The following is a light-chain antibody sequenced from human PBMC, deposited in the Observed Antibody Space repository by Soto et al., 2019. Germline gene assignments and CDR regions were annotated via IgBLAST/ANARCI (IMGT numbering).Light chain of an antibody. CDR2: SAS. V-gene: IGKV1-9*01. J-gene: IGKJ1*01. CDR1: QGISTY. Sequence: DIQLTQSPSFLSACAGDRVSVTCRASQGISTYLAWYQQKSGKAPKLLIYSASTLQSGVPSRFSGSGSGTDFNLTISRLQTEDFATYECLQVDVYPWTFGQGTKLDI. CDR3: LQVDVYPWT.